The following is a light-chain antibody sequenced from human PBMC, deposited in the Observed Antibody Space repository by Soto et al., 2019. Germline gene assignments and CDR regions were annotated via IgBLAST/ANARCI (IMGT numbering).Light chain of an antibody. V-gene: IGKV3-20*01. CDR3: QQANSFPWT. J-gene: IGKJ1*01. Sequence: EVVLTQSPGTLSLSPGERATLSCRTSESVTSSFLSWFQQKPGQPPRLLLYGASRRAAGTPDRFSGSGSGTDFTLIISSLQPEDFATYYCQQANSFPWTFGQGTKVEIK. CDR1: ESVTSSF. CDR2: GAS.